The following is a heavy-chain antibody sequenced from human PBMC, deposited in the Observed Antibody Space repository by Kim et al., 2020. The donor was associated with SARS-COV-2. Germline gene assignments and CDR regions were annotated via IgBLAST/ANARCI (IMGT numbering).Heavy chain of an antibody. J-gene: IGHJ4*02. V-gene: IGHV6-1*01. Sequence: SQTLSLTCAISGDSVSSNSAAWNWIRQSPSRGLEWLGRTYYRSKWYNDYAVSVKSRITINPDTSKNQFSLQLNSVTPEDTAVYYCARDLSQQLIHPYYFDYWGQGTLVTVSS. CDR3: ARDLSQQLIHPYYFDY. CDR1: GDSVSSNSAA. CDR2: TYYRSKWYN. D-gene: IGHD6-13*01.